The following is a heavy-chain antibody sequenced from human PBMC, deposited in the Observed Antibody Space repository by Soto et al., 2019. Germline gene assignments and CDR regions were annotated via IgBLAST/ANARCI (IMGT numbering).Heavy chain of an antibody. CDR1: GFTFSSYS. Sequence: GGSLRLSCAASGFTFSSYSMNWVRQAPGKGLEWVSFISSSGSYIYYADSVKGRFTISKDSAKNSLYLQMNSLRAEDTALYYCARLNDFWSGYPLDSWGQGALVTVSS. D-gene: IGHD3-3*01. J-gene: IGHJ5*01. V-gene: IGHV3-21*01. CDR3: ARLNDFWSGYPLDS. CDR2: ISSSGSYI.